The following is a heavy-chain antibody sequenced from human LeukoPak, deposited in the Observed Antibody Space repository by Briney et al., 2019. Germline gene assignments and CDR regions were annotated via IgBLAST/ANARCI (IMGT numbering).Heavy chain of an antibody. CDR3: ASPLDV. CDR2: IYYSGST. V-gene: IGHV4-59*05. J-gene: IGHJ6*04. CDR1: GFIVSSKY. Sequence: PGGSLRLSCAASGFIVSSKYMSWVRQAPGKGLEWIGSIYYSGSTYYNPSLKSRVTISVDTSKNQFSLKLSSVTAADTAVYYCASPLDVWGKGTTVTVSS.